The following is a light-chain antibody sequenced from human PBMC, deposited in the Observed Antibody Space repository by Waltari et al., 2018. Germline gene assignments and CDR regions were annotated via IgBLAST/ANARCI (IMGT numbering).Light chain of an antibody. V-gene: IGKV4-1*01. Sequence: DIVMTQSPRSLVLSLGERAAIRCKSSQSLFYNFNNKNYLAWYQQKPGQPPKLLIYWATTRESGGPDRFSGSGSGTDFTLTINNLQAEDVAEYFCQQYASTPRGTFGQGTKVEI. CDR3: QQYASTPRGT. CDR1: QSLFYNFNNKNY. CDR2: WAT. J-gene: IGKJ1*01.